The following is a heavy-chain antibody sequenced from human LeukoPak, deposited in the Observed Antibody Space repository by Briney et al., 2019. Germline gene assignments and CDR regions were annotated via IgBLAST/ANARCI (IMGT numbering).Heavy chain of an antibody. V-gene: IGHV3-11*01. J-gene: IGHJ5*02. CDR2: ISSGSYSK. Sequence: GGSLRLSCVPTGFSLTGNYMSWIRQPPGKGPEWVAYISSGSYSKYYADSVRGRFTISSDNANNSRFLEMSTLRVDDTALYCCARGKRTFDPWGQGTLVIVSS. CDR1: GFSLTGNY. CDR3: ARGKRTFDP. D-gene: IGHD3-16*01.